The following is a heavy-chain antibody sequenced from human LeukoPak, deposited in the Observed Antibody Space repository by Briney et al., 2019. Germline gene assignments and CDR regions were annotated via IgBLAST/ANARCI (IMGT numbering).Heavy chain of an antibody. CDR1: GFTFSSYA. Sequence: GGSLRLSCAASGFTFSSYAMSWVRPAPGKGLECVSAISGSCGSIYYADSVKGRFTISTDNSKNTLYLQMDSLRAEDTAVYYCAKVDCSGGICYYPDYWGQGTLVTVSS. D-gene: IGHD2-15*01. CDR3: AKVDCSGGICYYPDY. J-gene: IGHJ4*02. CDR2: ISGSCGSI. V-gene: IGHV3-23*01.